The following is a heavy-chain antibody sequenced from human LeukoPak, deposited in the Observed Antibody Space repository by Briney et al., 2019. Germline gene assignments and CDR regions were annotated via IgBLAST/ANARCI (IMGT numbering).Heavy chain of an antibody. CDR2: IYYSGST. Sequence: SETLSLTCTVSGGSISSYYWSWIRQPPGKGLEWIGYIYYSGSTNYNPSLKSRVTISVDTSKNQFSLRLTSVTAMDTAVYYCAKKVAGVGWFDPWGQGTLVSVSS. V-gene: IGHV4-59*12. J-gene: IGHJ5*02. CDR1: GGSISSYY. CDR3: AKKVAGVGWFDP. D-gene: IGHD7-27*01.